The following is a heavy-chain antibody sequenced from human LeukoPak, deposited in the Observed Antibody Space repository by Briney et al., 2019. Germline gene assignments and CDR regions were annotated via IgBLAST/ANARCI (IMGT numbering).Heavy chain of an antibody. CDR2: INPNSGGT. CDR3: AREEWELRHDYNWFDP. J-gene: IGHJ5*02. D-gene: IGHD1-26*01. V-gene: IGHV1-2*02. Sequence: GASVKVSFYASVYTFTDYYIHCVRQDPGQGLEWMGWINPNSGGTKYAQKFQGRVTMTRDTSISTAYMDLSRLRSDDTAVYYCAREEWELRHDYNWFDPWGQGTLVTVSS. CDR1: VYTFTDYY.